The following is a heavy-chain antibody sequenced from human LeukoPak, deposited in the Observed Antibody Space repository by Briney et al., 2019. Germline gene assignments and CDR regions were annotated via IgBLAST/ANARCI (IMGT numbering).Heavy chain of an antibody. Sequence: GASVKVSCKASGYTFTGYYMHWVRQAPGQGLEWMGWISPNSGGTNYAQRFQGRVTMTRDTSISTAYMELSRLRSDDTAVYYCATDLGSGYSYDFDYWGQGTLVTVSS. D-gene: IGHD5-18*01. CDR3: ATDLGSGYSYDFDY. J-gene: IGHJ4*02. CDR2: ISPNSGGT. CDR1: GYTFTGYY. V-gene: IGHV1-2*02.